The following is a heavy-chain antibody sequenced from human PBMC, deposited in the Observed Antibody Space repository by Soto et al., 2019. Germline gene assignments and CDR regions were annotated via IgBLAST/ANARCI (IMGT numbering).Heavy chain of an antibody. CDR3: VSSNWFDP. CDR1: GGSISSNSYY. CDR2: IYYSGST. V-gene: IGHV4-39*01. Sequence: LSLTCTVSGGSISSNSYYWGWIRQPPGKGLEWIGRIYYSGSTYYNPSLKSRVTISVDTSKNQFSLKLSSVTAADTAVYYCVSSNWFDPWGQGTPVTVSS. J-gene: IGHJ5*02.